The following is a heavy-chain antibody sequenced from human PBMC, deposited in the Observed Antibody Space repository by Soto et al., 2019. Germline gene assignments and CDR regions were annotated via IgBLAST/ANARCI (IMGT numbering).Heavy chain of an antibody. CDR1: GFTFSSYW. Sequence: GGSLRLSCAASGFTFSSYWMHWVRQAPGKGLVWVSRINSDGSSTSYADSVKGRFTISRDNAKNTLYLQMNSLRAEDTAVYYCARGLPRRITIFGVAHDAFDIWGQGTTVTVSS. CDR2: INSDGSST. CDR3: ARGLPRRITIFGVAHDAFDI. D-gene: IGHD3-3*01. J-gene: IGHJ3*02. V-gene: IGHV3-74*01.